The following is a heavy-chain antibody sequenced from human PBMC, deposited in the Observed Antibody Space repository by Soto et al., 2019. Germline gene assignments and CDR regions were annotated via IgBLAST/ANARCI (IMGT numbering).Heavy chain of an antibody. Sequence: GGSLRLSCAASGFTFSSYAMHWVRQAPGKGLEWVAVISYDGRNKYYADSVKGRFTISRDNSKNTLYLQMNSLRAEDTAVYYCARGLKWAPNQLDYWGQGTLVTVSS. V-gene: IGHV3-30*04. CDR2: ISYDGRNK. CDR1: GFTFSSYA. D-gene: IGHD1-26*01. J-gene: IGHJ4*02. CDR3: ARGLKWAPNQLDY.